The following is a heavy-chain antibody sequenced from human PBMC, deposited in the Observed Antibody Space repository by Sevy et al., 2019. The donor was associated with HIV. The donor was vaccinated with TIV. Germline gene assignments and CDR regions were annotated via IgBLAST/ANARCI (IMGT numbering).Heavy chain of an antibody. CDR1: GFTFSSYE. D-gene: IGHD3-22*01. Sequence: GGSLRLSCTASGFTFSSYETNWVRQAPGKGLEWVSSIISSGDTIYYADSVKGRFTVSRDNAKNSLFLQMNSLRAEDTAIYYCARGPHYYYDSSSFFEYWGQGTLVTVSS. V-gene: IGHV3-48*03. CDR3: ARGPHYYYDSSSFFEY. CDR2: IISSGDTI. J-gene: IGHJ4*02.